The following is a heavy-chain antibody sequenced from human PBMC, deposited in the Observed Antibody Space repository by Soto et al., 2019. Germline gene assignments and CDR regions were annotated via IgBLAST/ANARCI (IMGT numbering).Heavy chain of an antibody. D-gene: IGHD6-6*01. V-gene: IGHV1-3*01. CDR2: INAGNGNT. Sequence: GTSVKVTCEDSGYSLTSNARHLVRQAPGQKLEWMGWINAGNGNTKYSQKFQGRVTITRDTSASTAYMELSSLRSEDTAVYYCARASVSYSSCGPCGFSFDYWGQGTLVTVSS. CDR1: GYSLTSNA. J-gene: IGHJ4*02. CDR3: ARASVSYSSCGPCGFSFDY.